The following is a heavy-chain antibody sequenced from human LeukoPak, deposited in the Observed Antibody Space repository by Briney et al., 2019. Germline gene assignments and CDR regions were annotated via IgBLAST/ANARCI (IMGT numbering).Heavy chain of an antibody. D-gene: IGHD2-21*02. CDR3: AKFSVTSSTSDY. J-gene: IGHJ4*02. CDR1: GFTFSSYA. Sequence: PGGSLRLSCAASGFTFSSYAMHWVRQAPGKGLEWVAVISYDGNNKYYADSVKGRFTISRDNSKNTLYLQMNSLRAEDTAVYYCAKFSVTSSTSDYWGQGTLVTVSS. V-gene: IGHV3-30-3*02. CDR2: ISYDGNNK.